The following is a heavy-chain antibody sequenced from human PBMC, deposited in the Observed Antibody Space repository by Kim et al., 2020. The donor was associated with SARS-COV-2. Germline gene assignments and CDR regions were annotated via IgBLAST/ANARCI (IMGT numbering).Heavy chain of an antibody. CDR3: ARGGTIFGVVTRPFD. J-gene: IGHJ4*01. Sequence: SETLSLTCTVSGGSISSAGYYWSWIGQHPGKGLEWIGYIYYSGSTYYNPSLKSRVTISVDTSKKQFSLKLSSVPAADTAVYYCARGGTIFGVVTRPFD. D-gene: IGHD3-3*01. CDR1: GGSISSAGYY. V-gene: IGHV4-31*03. CDR2: IYYSGST.